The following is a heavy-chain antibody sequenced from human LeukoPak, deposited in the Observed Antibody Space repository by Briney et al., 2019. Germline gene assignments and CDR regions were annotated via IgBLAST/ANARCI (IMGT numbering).Heavy chain of an antibody. D-gene: IGHD2-15*01. Sequence: GGSLRLSCAGSGYIFDEYAMHWVRQAPGKGLEWVSGINWKSDKIGYADSVKGRFIISRDNSKNSLYLQMNSLRVEDTALYYCAKDRYCTGSSCPIDYWGQGTMVTVSS. CDR1: GYIFDEYA. J-gene: IGHJ4*02. CDR2: INWKSDKI. CDR3: AKDRYCTGSSCPIDY. V-gene: IGHV3-9*01.